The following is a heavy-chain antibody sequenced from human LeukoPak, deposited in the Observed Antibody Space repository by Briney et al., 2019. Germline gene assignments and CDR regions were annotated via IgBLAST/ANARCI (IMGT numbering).Heavy chain of an antibody. CDR2: IYYSGST. D-gene: IGHD2-15*01. Sequence: ASETLSLTCTVSGGSISNNIYYWGWIRQPPGKGLEWIGSIYYSGSTYYNPSLKSRVTISVDTSKNQFSLKLSSVTAADTAVYYCAGLGGLSRGYCFDYWGQGNLVTVSS. V-gene: IGHV4-39*01. CDR3: AGLGGLSRGYCFDY. CDR1: GGSISNNIYY. J-gene: IGHJ4*02.